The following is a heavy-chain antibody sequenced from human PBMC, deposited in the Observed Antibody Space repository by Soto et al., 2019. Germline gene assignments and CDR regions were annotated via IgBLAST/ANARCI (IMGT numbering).Heavy chain of an antibody. V-gene: IGHV3-66*01. CDR2: IYSGGST. Sequence: EVQLVESGGGLVQPGGSVRLCCAASGFTVSTKYMSWVRQAPGKGLEWVSGIYSGGSTFYADSVRGRFTISRDNSKNTVNLQMNSLKAEDTAVYYCARDPWAADYWGQGTLVTVSS. CDR1: GFTVSTKY. D-gene: IGHD3-16*01. J-gene: IGHJ4*02. CDR3: ARDPWAADY.